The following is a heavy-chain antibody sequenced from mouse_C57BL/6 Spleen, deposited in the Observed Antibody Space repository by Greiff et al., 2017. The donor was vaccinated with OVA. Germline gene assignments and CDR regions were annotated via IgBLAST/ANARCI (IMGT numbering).Heavy chain of an antibody. CDR1: GFTFTDYY. V-gene: IGHV7-3*01. CDR2: IRNKANGYTT. Sequence: EVKLVQSGAGLVQPGGSLSLSCAASGFTFTDYYMSWVRQPTEKALEWLGFIRNKANGYTTEYSAHVKGRFTIYTDNSQSILYLQMNALRAEVSAREYCASSPLWCGGGCYYGYWGQGTTLTVSS. J-gene: IGHJ2*01. CDR3: ASSPLWCGGGCYYGY. D-gene: IGHD3-3*01.